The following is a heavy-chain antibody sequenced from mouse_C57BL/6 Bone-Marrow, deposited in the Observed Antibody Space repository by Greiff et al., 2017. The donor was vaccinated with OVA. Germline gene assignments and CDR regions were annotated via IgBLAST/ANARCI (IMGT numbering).Heavy chain of an antibody. CDR3: TGGITVHFGY. CDR2: IRLKSDNYAT. V-gene: IGHV6-3*01. D-gene: IGHD1-1*01. CDR1: GFTFSNYW. J-gene: IGHJ2*01. Sequence: EVKVEESGGGLVQPGGSMKLSCVASGFTFSNYWMNWVRQSPEKGLEWVAQIRLKSDNYATHYAESVKGRFTISRDDSKSIVYLQMNNLRAEDTGIYYCTGGITVHFGYWGQGTTLTVSS.